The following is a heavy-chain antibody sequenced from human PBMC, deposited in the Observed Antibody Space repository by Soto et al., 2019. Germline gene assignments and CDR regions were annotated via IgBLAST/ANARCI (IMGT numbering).Heavy chain of an antibody. CDR2: ISSDGSST. Sequence: GGSLRLSCAASGFTFRSYWMHWVRQAPGKGLAWVARISSDGSSTIYADSVKGRFTISRDNAKNTLYLQMNSLRAEDTAVYYCALKHSSSWAYFYYYMDVWGKGTTVTVSS. J-gene: IGHJ6*03. CDR3: ALKHSSSWAYFYYYMDV. CDR1: GFTFRSYW. V-gene: IGHV3-74*01. D-gene: IGHD6-13*01.